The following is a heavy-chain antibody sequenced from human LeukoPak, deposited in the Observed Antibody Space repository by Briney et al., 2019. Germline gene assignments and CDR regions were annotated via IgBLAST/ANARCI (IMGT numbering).Heavy chain of an antibody. CDR2: IYYSGST. J-gene: IGHJ4*02. Sequence: SETLSLTCTVSGGSISSGDYYWSWIRQPPGKGLEWIGYIYYSGSTYYNPSLESRVTISVDTSKNQFSLKLSSVTAADTAVYYCARQYYDILAGYRDYWGQGTLVTVSS. CDR3: ARQYYDILAGYRDY. CDR1: GGSISSGDYY. V-gene: IGHV4-30-4*08. D-gene: IGHD3-9*01.